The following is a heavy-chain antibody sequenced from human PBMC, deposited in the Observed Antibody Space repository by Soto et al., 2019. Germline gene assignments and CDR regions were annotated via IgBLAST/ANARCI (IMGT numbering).Heavy chain of an antibody. Sequence: ASVKVSCKASGYTFTGYYMHWVRQAPGQGLEWMGWINPNSGGTNYAQKFQGRVTMTRDTSISTAYMELSRLRSDDTAVYYCARVQWDSSGYSDWLDAFDIWGQGTMVTVSS. D-gene: IGHD3-22*01. J-gene: IGHJ3*02. CDR2: INPNSGGT. CDR3: ARVQWDSSGYSDWLDAFDI. CDR1: GYTFTGYY. V-gene: IGHV1-2*02.